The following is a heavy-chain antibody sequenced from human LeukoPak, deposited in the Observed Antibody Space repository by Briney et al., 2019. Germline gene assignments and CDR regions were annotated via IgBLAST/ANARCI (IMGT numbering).Heavy chain of an antibody. Sequence: HPGGTLRLSCAASGFSFSTYGMSWVRQAPGKGLEWVSAISGSGGSTNYADSVKGRFTISRDNSKNTLYLQMNSLRAEDTAVYYCARESDLYYYMDVWGKGTTVTVSS. J-gene: IGHJ6*03. CDR1: GFSFSTYG. CDR3: ARESDLYYYMDV. V-gene: IGHV3-23*01. CDR2: ISGSGGST.